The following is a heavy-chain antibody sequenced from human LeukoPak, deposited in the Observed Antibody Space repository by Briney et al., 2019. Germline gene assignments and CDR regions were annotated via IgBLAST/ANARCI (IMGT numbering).Heavy chain of an antibody. J-gene: IGHJ4*02. V-gene: IGHV3-23*01. CDR1: GFTFSRYA. CDR3: AKDHESDGYPCLDH. Sequence: PAETLTLTCTASGFTFSRYAMSSVPAADAAGLDCVSAISGSGGSTYYADSVMGRFTISRDNSKNTLYLQMDSLRAEDTAVYYCAKDHESDGYPCLDHWGLGTLVTVSS. CDR2: ISGSGGST. D-gene: IGHD3-22*01.